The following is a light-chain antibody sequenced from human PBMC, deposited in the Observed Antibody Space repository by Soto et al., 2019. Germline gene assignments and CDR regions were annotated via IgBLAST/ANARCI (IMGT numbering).Light chain of an antibody. CDR1: SSDIGSYNY. J-gene: IGLJ2*01. Sequence: SALTQPASLSGSPGQSITISCTGTSSDIGSYNYISWYQQHPGKAPKLMIFDVSYRPSGISDRFSGSKSGNTASLTISGLQPEDEADYYCSSYGASSTLFGGGTKLTDL. V-gene: IGLV2-14*03. CDR2: DVS. CDR3: SSYGASSTL.